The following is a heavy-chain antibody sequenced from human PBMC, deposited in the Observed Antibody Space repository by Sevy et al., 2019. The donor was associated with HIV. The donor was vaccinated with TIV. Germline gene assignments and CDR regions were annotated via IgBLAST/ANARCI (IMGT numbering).Heavy chain of an antibody. CDR2: ISGSGGST. J-gene: IGHJ4*02. CDR1: GFTFSSYA. Sequence: GGSLRLSCAASGFTFSSYAMSWVRQAPGKGLEWVSAISGSGGSTYYADSVKGRFTISRDNSKNTLYLQMNSLRAEDTAVDYGAKDMSTVSLGDYFDDWGQGTLVTVSS. CDR3: AKDMSTVSLGDYFDD. V-gene: IGHV3-23*01. D-gene: IGHD4-4*01.